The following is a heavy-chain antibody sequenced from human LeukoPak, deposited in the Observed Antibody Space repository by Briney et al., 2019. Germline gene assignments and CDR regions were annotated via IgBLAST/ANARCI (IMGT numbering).Heavy chain of an antibody. CDR3: AKDSNTGYVSVGPDY. V-gene: IGHV3-30*02. CDR1: GFTVSSNY. CDR2: VRYDESNK. J-gene: IGHJ4*02. Sequence: GGSLRLSCAASGFTVSSNYMSWVRQAPGKGLEWVAFVRYDESNKYYADSLKGRFTISRDNSRNTVYLQINSLRAEDTGVYSCAKDSNTGYVSVGPDYWGLGTLVTVSS. D-gene: IGHD5-12*01.